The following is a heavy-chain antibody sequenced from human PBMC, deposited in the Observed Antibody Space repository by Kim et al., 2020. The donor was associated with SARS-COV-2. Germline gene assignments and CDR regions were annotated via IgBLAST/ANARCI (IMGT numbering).Heavy chain of an antibody. J-gene: IGHJ4*02. D-gene: IGHD2-2*01. Sequence: FQGRVTMTRDTSTSTVYMELSSLRSEDTAVYYCARGHIVVVPAAVYYFDYWGQGTLVTVSS. V-gene: IGHV1-46*01. CDR3: ARGHIVVVPAAVYYFDY.